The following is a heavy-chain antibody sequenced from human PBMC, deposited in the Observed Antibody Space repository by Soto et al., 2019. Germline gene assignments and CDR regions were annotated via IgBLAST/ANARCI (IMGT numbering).Heavy chain of an antibody. D-gene: IGHD3-9*01. Sequence: EVRLLESGGGLVQPGGSLRLSCVVSGLSFRNYAMSWVRQAPGKGLEWVSAIRGGGSSTYYADSVKGRFTVSRDDARNTFFLKTNSLRVEGTGVYYCAKVDKHRPDNVLTGYWRGVIDYWGQGTLVTVSS. CDR1: GLSFRNYA. CDR3: AKVDKHRPDNVLTGYWRGVIDY. J-gene: IGHJ4*02. CDR2: IRGGGSST. V-gene: IGHV3-23*05.